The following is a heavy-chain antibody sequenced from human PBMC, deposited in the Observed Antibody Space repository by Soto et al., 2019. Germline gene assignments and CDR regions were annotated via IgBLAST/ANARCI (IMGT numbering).Heavy chain of an antibody. CDR3: ARASGSRFFDY. D-gene: IGHD1-26*01. J-gene: IGHJ4*02. V-gene: IGHV3-53*01. CDR2: IYSGGNT. CDR1: GFTVSDNY. Sequence: EVQLVESGGGLIQPGGSLRLSCAASGFTVSDNYMSWARQAPGKGLEWVTVIYSGGNTYYADSVKGRFTISRDNSKNTLYLQMNSLRREDTAVYYCARASGSRFFDYWGQGTLVTVFS.